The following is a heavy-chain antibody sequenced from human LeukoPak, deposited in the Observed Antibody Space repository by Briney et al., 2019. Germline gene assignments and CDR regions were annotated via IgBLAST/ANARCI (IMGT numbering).Heavy chain of an antibody. J-gene: IGHJ6*03. CDR3: ARPVAATALGGYYYYMDV. CDR2: IYYSGST. D-gene: IGHD1-26*01. Sequence: PSETLSLTCSVSGASISSDAYYWGRIRQPPGKGLEWVGTIYYSGSTYYNPSLESRVTISVDTSKNQFSLNLSSVTAADTAVYYCARPVAATALGGYYYYMDVWGKGTTVTVSS. CDR1: GASISSDAYY. V-gene: IGHV4-39*01.